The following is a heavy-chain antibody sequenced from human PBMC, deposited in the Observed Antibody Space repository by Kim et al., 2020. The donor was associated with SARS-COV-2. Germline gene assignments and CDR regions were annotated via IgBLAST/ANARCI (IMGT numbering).Heavy chain of an antibody. Sequence: GGSLRLSCAVSGFTFSSYWMSWVHQAPGKGLEWVANINQDGSERYYVGSVEGRFSVSRDNAKNSLFLQMNSLRAEDTAAYFCARGHYGMDVWGQGTTVTVSS. J-gene: IGHJ6*02. CDR2: INQDGSER. V-gene: IGHV3-7*03. CDR3: ARGHYGMDV. CDR1: GFTFSSYW.